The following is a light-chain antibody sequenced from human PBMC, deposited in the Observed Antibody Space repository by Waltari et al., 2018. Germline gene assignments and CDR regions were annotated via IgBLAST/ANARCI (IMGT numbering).Light chain of an antibody. J-gene: IGLJ1*01. CDR2: DVN. V-gene: IGLV2-14*03. CDR3: SSFTTSGTYV. CDR1: SSDVGAYNF. Sequence: QSALTQPASVSGSPGQSIAISCAGTSSDVGAYNFVSWYQKHPGKAPKLMIYDVNERPSGVSARFSGSKSGNTASLTISGLQAEDETDYYCSSFTTSGTYVFGTGTKVTVL.